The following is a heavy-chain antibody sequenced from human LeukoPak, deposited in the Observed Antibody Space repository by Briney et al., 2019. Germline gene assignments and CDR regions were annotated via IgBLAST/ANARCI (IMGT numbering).Heavy chain of an antibody. Sequence: GGSLRLSCTVSGFTLSSYEMSWIRQAPGKGLEWVSSIDYDGGSGHYADSVKGRFTISRDNSNNTLFLHLNSLRAEDTAVYYCARAVQQQLAFDPWGQGTLVTVSS. CDR3: ARAVQQQLAFDP. CDR2: IDYDGGSG. CDR1: GFTLSSYE. J-gene: IGHJ5*02. V-gene: IGHV3-23*01. D-gene: IGHD6-13*01.